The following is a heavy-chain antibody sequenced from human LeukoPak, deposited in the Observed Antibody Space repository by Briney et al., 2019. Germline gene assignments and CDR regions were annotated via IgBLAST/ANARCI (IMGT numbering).Heavy chain of an antibody. CDR3: ARDRAWNYFDY. Sequence: XXWVRXXXXXXXXWVAIISNDGSRKYYAHSVEGRFTISRDNSKNTLYLQMDSLRAEDTAVYYCARDRAWNYFDYWGQGTLVTVSS. CDR2: ISNDGSRK. V-gene: IGHV3-30*03. J-gene: IGHJ4*02. D-gene: IGHD3-3*01.